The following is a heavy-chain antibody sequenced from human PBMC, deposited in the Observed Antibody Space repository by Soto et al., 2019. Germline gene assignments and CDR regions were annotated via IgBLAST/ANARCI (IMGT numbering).Heavy chain of an antibody. D-gene: IGHD3-22*01. V-gene: IGHV3-23*01. CDR2: ISGSGGST. CDR3: AKELSPCDSRGYYSN. J-gene: IGHJ4*02. Sequence: EVQLLESGGGLVQPGGSLRLSCAASGFTFSSYAMRWVRQAPGQGLERVSAISGSGGSTYYADSVKGRFTISRDNSKNTLYPQMKSLIDEDTAGYYWAKELSPCDSRGYYSNWGQGPLVTVSS. CDR1: GFTFSSYA.